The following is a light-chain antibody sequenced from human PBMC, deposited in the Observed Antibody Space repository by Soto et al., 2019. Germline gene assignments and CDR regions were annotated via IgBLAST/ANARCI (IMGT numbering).Light chain of an antibody. CDR1: QSVTTN. J-gene: IGKJ1*01. CDR3: QQYHNWRT. V-gene: IGKV3-15*01. Sequence: EIVMTQSPATLSVSPGERATLSCRASQSVTTNLAWYQQKPGQAPRLLIYGASTRATGIPARFSGSGSGTEFTLTISSLQSEDFAIYYCQQYHNWRTRGQGTKVDIK. CDR2: GAS.